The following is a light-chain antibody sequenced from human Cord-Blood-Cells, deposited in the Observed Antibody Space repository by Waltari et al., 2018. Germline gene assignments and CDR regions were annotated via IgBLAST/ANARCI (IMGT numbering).Light chain of an antibody. Sequence: EIVLTQSPATLSLSPGESATLSCRASQSVSSYLAWYQQKPGQAPRLLIYDASNRATGIPARFSGSGSGTDFTLTISSLEPVDFAVYYCQQRSNWWTFGQGTKVEIK. CDR3: QQRSNWWT. CDR2: DAS. CDR1: QSVSSY. J-gene: IGKJ1*01. V-gene: IGKV3-11*01.